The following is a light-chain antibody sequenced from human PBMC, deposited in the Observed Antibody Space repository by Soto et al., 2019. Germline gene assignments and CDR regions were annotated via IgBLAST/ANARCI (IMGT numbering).Light chain of an antibody. Sequence: QSALTQPASVSRSPGQSITISCTGTSSDVGGYKSVSWYQQHPGKAPKLMIYDVSNRPSGVSNRFSGSKSGNTASLTISGLQAEDEAHYYCSSYTSSSTSVVFGGGTKVTFL. CDR3: SSYTSSSTSVV. CDR2: DVS. J-gene: IGLJ2*01. CDR1: SSDVGGYKS. V-gene: IGLV2-14*01.